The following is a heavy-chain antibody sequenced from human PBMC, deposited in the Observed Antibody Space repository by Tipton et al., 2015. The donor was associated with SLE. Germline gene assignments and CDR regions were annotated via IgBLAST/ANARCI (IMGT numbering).Heavy chain of an antibody. D-gene: IGHD2-15*01. CDR2: VYYSGSA. CDR3: AGGRGCSGGSCYSHYCYGLDV. V-gene: IGHV4-59*01. CDR1: GGSISAYY. Sequence: TLSLTCTVSGGSISAYYWSWIRQPPGKGLEWIGYVYYSGSANYNPSLKSRVTMSLDTSKRQFSLKLSSVTAADTAVYYCAGGRGCSGGSCYSHYCYGLDVWGQGTTVTVSS. J-gene: IGHJ6*02.